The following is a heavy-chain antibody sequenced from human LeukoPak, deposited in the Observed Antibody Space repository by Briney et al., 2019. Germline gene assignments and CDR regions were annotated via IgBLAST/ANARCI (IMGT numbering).Heavy chain of an antibody. CDR2: INPNSGGT. V-gene: IGHV1-2*02. CDR1: GYTFTGYY. CDR3: ARSITMVRGVIIGIDY. D-gene: IGHD3-10*01. Sequence: ASVKVSCKASGYTFTGYYMHWVRQAPGQGLEWMGWINPNSGGTNYAQKFQGRVTMTRDTSISTAYMELSRLRSDDTAVYYSARSITMVRGVIIGIDYWGQGTLVTVSS. J-gene: IGHJ4*02.